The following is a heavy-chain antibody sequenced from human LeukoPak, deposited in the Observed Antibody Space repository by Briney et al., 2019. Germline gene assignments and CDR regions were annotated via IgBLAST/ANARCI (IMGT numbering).Heavy chain of an antibody. V-gene: IGHV5-51*01. CDR3: ARHLGDCTSSTCYTGPLDY. J-gene: IGHJ4*02. CDR2: MYPGDSDT. D-gene: IGHD2-2*02. Sequence: GESLMISCKASGYSFGAYWIGWVRQMPGKGLEWMGIMYPGDSDTIYSPSFQGQVTISADSSINTAYLQWSSLKASDTAIYYCARHLGDCTSSTCYTGPLDYWGQGTLVTVSS. CDR1: GYSFGAYW.